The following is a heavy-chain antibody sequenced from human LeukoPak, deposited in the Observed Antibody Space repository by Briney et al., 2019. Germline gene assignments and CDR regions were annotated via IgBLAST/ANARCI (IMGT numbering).Heavy chain of an antibody. CDR2: IYYSGST. J-gene: IGHJ3*02. Sequence: SETLSLTCTVSGGSISSSSYYWSWIRQPPGKGLEWIGYIYYSGSTNYNPSLKSRVTISVDTSRNQFSLKLSSVTAADTAVYYCARGPVGGTTYNDGDAFDIWGQGTMVTVSS. D-gene: IGHD1-7*01. CDR1: GGSISSSSYY. CDR3: ARGPVGGTTYNDGDAFDI. V-gene: IGHV4-61*01.